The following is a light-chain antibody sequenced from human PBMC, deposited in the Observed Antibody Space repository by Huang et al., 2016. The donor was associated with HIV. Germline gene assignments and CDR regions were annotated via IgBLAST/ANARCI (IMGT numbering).Light chain of an antibody. CDR1: QDIANS. V-gene: IGKV1-17*03. CDR3: LQHNTYPWM. Sequence: DIQMTQTPSAMSASVGDRVTITCRASQDIANSLAWFQQKPWKVPRPLLYGTSTLRSGVPSRFSDSGSGTEFTLTISSLQPEDFATYYCLQHNTYPWMFGQGTKVEVK. J-gene: IGKJ1*01. CDR2: GTS.